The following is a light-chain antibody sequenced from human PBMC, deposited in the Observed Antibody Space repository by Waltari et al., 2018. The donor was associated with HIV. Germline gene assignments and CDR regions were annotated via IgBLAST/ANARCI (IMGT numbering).Light chain of an antibody. Sequence: QSALTQPPSASGSPGPSVTISCPGTSRDLGLYSFLSWYQHPPGKAPKLMISDVSRRPSGVPDRFSGSKSGNTASLTVSGLQADDEATYYCFSYAGNNFLLFGGGTKLTVL. V-gene: IGLV2-8*01. CDR3: FSYAGNNFLL. CDR2: DVS. J-gene: IGLJ2*01. CDR1: SRDLGLYSF.